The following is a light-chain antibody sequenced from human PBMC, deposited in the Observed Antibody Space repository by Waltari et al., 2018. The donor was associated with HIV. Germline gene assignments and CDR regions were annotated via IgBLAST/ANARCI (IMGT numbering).Light chain of an antibody. V-gene: IGKV1-39*01. J-gene: IGKJ1*01. Sequence: DIQITQSPSFLSASVGDRVTITCRASQNIGTNLNWYQQKPGRAPKLLIYAASHLQNMVPSRFSGRGSGTDFTLSISGLQSEDFATYHCQQSYNTPRTFGQGTKVEIK. CDR2: AAS. CDR1: QNIGTN. CDR3: QQSYNTPRT.